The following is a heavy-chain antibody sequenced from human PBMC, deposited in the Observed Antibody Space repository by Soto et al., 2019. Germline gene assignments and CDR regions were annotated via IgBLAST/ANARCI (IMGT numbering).Heavy chain of an antibody. D-gene: IGHD5-12*01. CDR3: ARDLALEMATTSDYYYGMEV. Sequence: GASVKVSCKASGYTFTGYYMHWVRQAPGQGLEWMGWINPNSGGTNYAQKFQGRVTMTRDTSISTAYMELSRLRSDDTAVYYCARDLALEMATTSDYYYGMEVWGQGTTLTVSS. CDR1: GYTFTGYY. V-gene: IGHV1-2*02. J-gene: IGHJ6*02. CDR2: INPNSGGT.